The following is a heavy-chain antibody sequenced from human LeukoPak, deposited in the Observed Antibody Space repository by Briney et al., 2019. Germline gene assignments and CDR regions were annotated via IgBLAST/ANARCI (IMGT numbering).Heavy chain of an antibody. Sequence: PSETLSLTCGVYGGSVSGYYWSWIRQSPGKGLERIGDVNHSGSTKYNLSLKSRVTLSVDTAKNQFSLKLTSVTAADAAVYYCVRGDYYDSSGYYLARSWGQGTLVTVSS. D-gene: IGHD3-22*01. CDR2: VNHSGST. V-gene: IGHV4-34*01. J-gene: IGHJ5*02. CDR3: VRGDYYDSSGYYLARS. CDR1: GGSVSGYY.